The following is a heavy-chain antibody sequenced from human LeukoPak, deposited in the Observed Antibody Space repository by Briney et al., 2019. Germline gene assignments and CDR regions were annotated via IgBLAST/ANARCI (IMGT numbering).Heavy chain of an antibody. CDR2: ISSSSSYI. J-gene: IGHJ6*04. CDR1: EFIFSNNW. V-gene: IGHV3-21*01. D-gene: IGHD3-10*02. Sequence: GGSLRLSCAASEFIFSNNWMNWVRQAPGKGLEWVSSISSSSSYIYYADSVKGRFTISRDNAKNSLYLQMNSLRAEDTAVYYCAELGITMIGGVWGKGTTVTISS. CDR3: AELGITMIGGV.